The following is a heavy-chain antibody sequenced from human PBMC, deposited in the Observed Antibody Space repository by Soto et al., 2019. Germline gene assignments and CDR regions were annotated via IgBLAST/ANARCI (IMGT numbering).Heavy chain of an antibody. Sequence: QVQVVQSGAEVKKPGSSVKVSCKVSGGIFTNNAISWVRQAPGQGLEWLGGVIPLFDTAYYAQIFRGRLKISADGATTTADMELSGLTSADTDVYFCATGGHNDGYNFYHGMDVWGQGTTVTVS. CDR2: VIPLFDTA. CDR3: ATGGHNDGYNFYHGMDV. V-gene: IGHV1-69*01. J-gene: IGHJ6*02. CDR1: GGIFTNNA. D-gene: IGHD5-18*01.